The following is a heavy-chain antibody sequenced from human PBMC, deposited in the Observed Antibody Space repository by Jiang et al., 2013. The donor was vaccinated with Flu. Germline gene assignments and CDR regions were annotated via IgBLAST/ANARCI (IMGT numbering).Heavy chain of an antibody. J-gene: IGHJ6*03. Sequence: GSGLVKPSGTLSLTCAVSGGSISSSNWWSWVRQPPGKGLEWIGEIYHSGSTNYNPSLKSRVTISVDKSKNQFSLKLSSVTAADTAVYYCARELSVAAYYYYYMDVWGKGTTVTVSS. D-gene: IGHD6-19*01. CDR3: ARELSVAAYYYYYMDV. CDR2: IYHSGST. V-gene: IGHV4-4*02. CDR1: GGSISSSNW.